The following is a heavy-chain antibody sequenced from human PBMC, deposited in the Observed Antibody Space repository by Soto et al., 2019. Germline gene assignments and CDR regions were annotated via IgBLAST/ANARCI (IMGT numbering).Heavy chain of an antibody. V-gene: IGHV1-18*01. J-gene: IGHJ5*02. CDR1: GYTFTNYG. CDR3: ARGVGSGTYYNQYNWFDP. CDR2: VNTYNGNT. Sequence: ASVKVSCKTSGYTFTNYGISWVRQAPGQGLEWMGWVNTYNGNTNHAQKLQGRVTMTTDTSTSTAYMELRSLRSDDTAVYYCARGVGSGTYYNQYNWFDPWGQGTLVTVSS. D-gene: IGHD3-10*01.